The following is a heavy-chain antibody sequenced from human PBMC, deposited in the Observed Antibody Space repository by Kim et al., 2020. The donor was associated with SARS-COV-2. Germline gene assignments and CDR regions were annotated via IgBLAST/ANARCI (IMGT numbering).Heavy chain of an antibody. CDR3: ATETTGWYYFAY. CDR2: IYYSGST. Sequence: SETLSLTCSVSGGSISSYYWTWIRQPPGKGLEWIGYIYYSGSTSYNPSLKSRVTISVDTSKNQFSLKLTSVTAADTAVYYCATETTGWYYFAYWGQGTLVTVSS. J-gene: IGHJ4*02. D-gene: IGHD6-19*01. CDR1: GGSISSYY. V-gene: IGHV4-59*01.